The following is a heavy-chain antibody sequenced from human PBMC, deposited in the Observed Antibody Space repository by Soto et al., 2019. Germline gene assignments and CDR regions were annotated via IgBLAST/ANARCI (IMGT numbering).Heavy chain of an antibody. CDR1: GFTFNSYG. CDR2: IWYDGSYR. V-gene: IGHV3-33*01. J-gene: IGHJ5*02. Sequence: QVQLVQSGGGVAQSGRSLRLYCTSSGFTFNSYGMFWARQAPGKGLEWVAGIWYDGSYRYYVDSVKGRFTVSRDNSKNTVYLEMNSLRAEDTAFYYCARISGSGHLGWFDPWGQGTLVTVSS. D-gene: IGHD3-10*01. CDR3: ARISGSGHLGWFDP.